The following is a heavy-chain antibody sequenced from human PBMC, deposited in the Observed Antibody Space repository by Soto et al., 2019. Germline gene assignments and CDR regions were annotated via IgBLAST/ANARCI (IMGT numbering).Heavy chain of an antibody. Sequence: QVQLVQSGADVKKPGSSVKASCKASGGTFSSYAISWVRQAPGQGLEWMGGIIPIFGTANYAQKFQGRVTITADESTSTAYMELGSLRSEDTAVYYCARAAPITMVRGVIITGGWFDHWGQGTLVTVSS. V-gene: IGHV1-69*01. J-gene: IGHJ5*02. CDR3: ARAAPITMVRGVIITGGWFDH. CDR1: GGTFSSYA. D-gene: IGHD3-10*01. CDR2: IIPIFGTA.